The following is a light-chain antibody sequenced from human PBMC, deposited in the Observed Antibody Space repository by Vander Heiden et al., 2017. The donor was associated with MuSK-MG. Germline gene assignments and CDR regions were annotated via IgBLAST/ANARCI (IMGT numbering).Light chain of an antibody. CDR3: QQYNYWPPWT. CDR1: QSVSSN. CDR2: GAS. V-gene: IGKV3-15*01. Sequence: EIVMTQSPATLSVSPGERATLSCRASQSVSSNLAWYQQKPGQAPRLLIYGASNRATGIPARFSGSGSGTEFTLTISSLQSEDLAVYYCQQYNYWPPWTFGQGTKVEIK. J-gene: IGKJ1*01.